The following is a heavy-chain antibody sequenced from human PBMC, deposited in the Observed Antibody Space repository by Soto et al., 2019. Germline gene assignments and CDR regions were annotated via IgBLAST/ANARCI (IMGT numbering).Heavy chain of an antibody. D-gene: IGHD2-2*01. J-gene: IGHJ5*02. V-gene: IGHV4-39*01. CDR3: ARFRQLPPNWFDP. CDR2: IYYSGST. Sequence: SETLSLTCTVSGGSISSSSYYWGWIRQPPGKGLEWIGSIYYSGSTYYNPSLKSRVTISVDTSKNQFSLKLSSVTAADTAVYYCARFRQLPPNWFDPWGQGTLVTVSS. CDR1: GGSISSSSYY.